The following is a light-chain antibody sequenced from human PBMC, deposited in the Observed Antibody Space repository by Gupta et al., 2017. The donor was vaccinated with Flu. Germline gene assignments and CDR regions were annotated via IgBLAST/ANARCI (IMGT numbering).Light chain of an antibody. CDR1: QIISKN. CDR2: AAS. V-gene: IGKV1-39*01. CDR3: QRTDETRWR. J-gene: IGKJ1*01. Sequence: PSSLSASVGDRVTITCRAGQIISKNVNGYQQKPGKAPNLLVYAASTLQSGVPSRFSGSGSGTEFTLTLSMLQPEDIATYFCQRTDETRWRFGQGTKV.